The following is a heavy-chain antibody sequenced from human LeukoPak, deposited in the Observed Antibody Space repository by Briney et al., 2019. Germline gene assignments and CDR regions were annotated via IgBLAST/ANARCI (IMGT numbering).Heavy chain of an antibody. V-gene: IGHV4-59*01. CDR1: GGSISSCY. Sequence: SETLSLTCTVSGGSISSCYWSWIRQPPGKGLEWIGYIYYSGSTNYNPSLKSRVTISVDTSKNQFSLKLSSVTAADTAVYYCARQEDDYGDGWFDPWGQGTLVTVSS. D-gene: IGHD4-17*01. J-gene: IGHJ5*02. CDR3: ARQEDDYGDGWFDP. CDR2: IYYSGST.